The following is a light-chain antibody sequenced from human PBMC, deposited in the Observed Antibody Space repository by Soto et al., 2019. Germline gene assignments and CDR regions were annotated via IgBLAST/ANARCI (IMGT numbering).Light chain of an antibody. CDR2: GAS. V-gene: IGKV3-15*01. Sequence: EIVMTHSPSTLSVGPGEIATLAXLASQSVSSNLAWYQQKPGQAPRLLIYGASTRATGIPARFSGSGSGTEFTLTISSLQSEDFAVYYCQQYNNWPRTFGQGTKVDIK. J-gene: IGKJ1*01. CDR3: QQYNNWPRT. CDR1: QSVSSN.